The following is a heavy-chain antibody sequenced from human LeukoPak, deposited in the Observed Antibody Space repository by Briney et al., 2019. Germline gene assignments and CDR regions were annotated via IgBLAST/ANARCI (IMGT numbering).Heavy chain of an antibody. V-gene: IGHV4-39*07. J-gene: IGHJ5*02. CDR3: ARPLRGYSYAGWFDP. CDR2: IYYSGST. Sequence: SETLSLTCTVSGGSISSSSYYWGWIRQPPGKGLEWIGSIYYSGSTYYNPSLKSRVTISVDTSKNQFSLKLSSVTAADTAVYYCARPLRGYSYAGWFDPWGQGTLVTVSS. D-gene: IGHD5-18*01. CDR1: GGSISSSSYY.